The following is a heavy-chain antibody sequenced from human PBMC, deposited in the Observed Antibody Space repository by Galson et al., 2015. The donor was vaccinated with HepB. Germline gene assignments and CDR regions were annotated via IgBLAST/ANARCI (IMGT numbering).Heavy chain of an antibody. Sequence: AVKVSCKAPGGTFSASACSWGGQAPGQGLEWMGDIVRVVGTADYAQNFPVRLTFSAAASTITVFMGLSSLRSEDTAVYYWSREGHDAFDMWGQGTMVTVSS. V-gene: IGHV1-69*13. CDR3: SREGHDAFDM. CDR1: GGTFSASA. J-gene: IGHJ3*02. CDR2: IVRVVGTA.